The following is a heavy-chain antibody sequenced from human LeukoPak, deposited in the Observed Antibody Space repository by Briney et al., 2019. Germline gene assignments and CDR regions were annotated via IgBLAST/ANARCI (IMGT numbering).Heavy chain of an antibody. D-gene: IGHD4-17*01. CDR2: ISYSGST. V-gene: IGHV4-59*12. Sequence: SQTLSLTCTLSGGSLSSYYWSWIRQPPGKELEWIGYISYSGSTNYNPSLKSRVTISLDTSRDQFSLELSSVTAADTAVYYCARRTNDYGYYGHYFDYCGGGALVTVSS. CDR3: ARRTNDYGYYGHYFDY. CDR1: GGSLSSYY. J-gene: IGHJ4*02.